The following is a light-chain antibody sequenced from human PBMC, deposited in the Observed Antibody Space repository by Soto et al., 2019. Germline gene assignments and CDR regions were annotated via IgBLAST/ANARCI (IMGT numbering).Light chain of an antibody. V-gene: IGLV3-21*04. Sequence: ELTQPPSVSVAPGKTARITCGGNNIGSKSVHWYQQKPGQAPVLVIYYDSDRPSGIPERFSGSNSGNTATLTISRVEAGDEADYYCQVWDSSSDSYVFGTGTKVTVL. CDR2: YDS. CDR1: NIGSKS. CDR3: QVWDSSSDSYV. J-gene: IGLJ1*01.